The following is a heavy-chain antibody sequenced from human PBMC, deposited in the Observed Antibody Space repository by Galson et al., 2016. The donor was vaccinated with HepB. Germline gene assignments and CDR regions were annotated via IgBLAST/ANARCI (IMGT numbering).Heavy chain of an antibody. V-gene: IGHV3-23*01. CDR1: GFTFSSYA. D-gene: IGHD1-26*01. J-gene: IGHJ4*01. Sequence: SLRLSCAASGFTFSSYAMSWVRQAPGKGLEWVSTINDGGGNRHYADPVKGRFTISRDNSNNMLYLQMNSLRVDDTAIYYRAKDVGAVFFDYWGHGSLVTVSS. CDR3: AKDVGAVFFDY. CDR2: INDGGGNR.